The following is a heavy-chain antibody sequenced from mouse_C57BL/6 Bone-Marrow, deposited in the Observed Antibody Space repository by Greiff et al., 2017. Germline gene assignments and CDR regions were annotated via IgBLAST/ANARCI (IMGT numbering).Heavy chain of an antibody. CDR3: VRTYYSNSFAY. J-gene: IGHJ3*01. D-gene: IGHD2-5*01. CDR1: GFSFNTYA. CDR2: IRSKSNNYAT. Sequence: EVKVVESGGGLVQPKGSLKLSCAASGFSFNTYAMNWVRQAPGKGLEWVARIRSKSNNYATYYADSVKDRFTISRDDSESMLYLQMNNLKTEDTAMYYCVRTYYSNSFAYWGQGTLVTVSA. V-gene: IGHV10-1*01.